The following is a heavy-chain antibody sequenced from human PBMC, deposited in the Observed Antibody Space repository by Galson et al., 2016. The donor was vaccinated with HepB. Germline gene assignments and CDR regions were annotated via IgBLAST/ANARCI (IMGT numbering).Heavy chain of an antibody. CDR2: IKQDGSET. CDR3: ARDELARGYYGSGRSIYYYYYGMDV. Sequence: SLRLSCAASGFTFSTYWMSWVRQAPGKGLEWVANIKQDGSETYYVDSLKGRFTISRDNAKNSLYLQMDSLRAEDTAVYYCARDELARGYYGSGRSIYYYYYGMDVWGQGTTVTVSS. D-gene: IGHD3-10*01. J-gene: IGHJ6*02. V-gene: IGHV3-7*01. CDR1: GFTFSTYW.